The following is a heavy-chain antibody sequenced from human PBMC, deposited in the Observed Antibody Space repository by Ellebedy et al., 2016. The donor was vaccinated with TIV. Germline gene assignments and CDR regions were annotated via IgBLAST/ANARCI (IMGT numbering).Heavy chain of an antibody. D-gene: IGHD3-10*01. CDR2: ISYDGRSK. J-gene: IGHJ3*01. CDR3: ARNPSGGVDAFDL. CDR1: GFTFSSYT. V-gene: IGHV3-30*01. Sequence: GESLKISCAASGFTFSSYTMHWVRQAPGKGLEWVAVISYDGRSKFYADSVKGRFTISRDNSKNTLYLQMNSLRVDETAIYFCARNPSGGVDAFDLWGQGTMVTVSS.